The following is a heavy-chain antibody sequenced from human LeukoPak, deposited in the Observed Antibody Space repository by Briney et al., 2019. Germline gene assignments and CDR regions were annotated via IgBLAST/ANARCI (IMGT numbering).Heavy chain of an antibody. V-gene: IGHV3-21*04. CDR2: ISSSSSYI. Sequence: GGSLRLSCAASGFTFSSYSMNWVRQAPGKGLEWVSSISSSSSYIYYADSVKGRFTISRDNAKNSLYLQMKSLRAEDTAVYYCAKVPTGPAAISYYYYMDVWGKGTTVTISS. CDR3: AKVPTGPAAISYYYYMDV. J-gene: IGHJ6*03. D-gene: IGHD2-2*01. CDR1: GFTFSSYS.